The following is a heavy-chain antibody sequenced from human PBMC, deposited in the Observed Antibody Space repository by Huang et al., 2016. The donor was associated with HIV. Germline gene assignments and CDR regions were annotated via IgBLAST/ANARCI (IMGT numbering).Heavy chain of an antibody. J-gene: IGHJ4*02. Sequence: QVQLQESGPGLVKPSETLSLTCTVSGGSISSHYWSWVRPPAGKGLEWIGGVYSSGRTKYNPSLKGRVTISVDTSKNQFSLRVTSVTAADTAVYFCARLDSSSWYALDYWGQGTLVTVSS. V-gene: IGHV4-59*11. CDR2: VYSSGRT. CDR3: ARLDSSSWYALDY. D-gene: IGHD2-2*01. CDR1: GGSISSHY.